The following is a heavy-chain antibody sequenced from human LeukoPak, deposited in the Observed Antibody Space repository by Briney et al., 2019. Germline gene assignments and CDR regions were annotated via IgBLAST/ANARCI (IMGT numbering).Heavy chain of an antibody. Sequence: GGSLRLSCAASGFTVSSNYMSWVRQAPGKGLEWVSVIYNGGSTNYADSVKGRSTISRDNSKNTLDLQMNSLRAEDTAVYFCARASQWLAFDYWGQGTLVTVSS. V-gene: IGHV3-66*01. CDR3: ARASQWLAFDY. J-gene: IGHJ4*02. CDR1: GFTVSSNY. CDR2: IYNGGST. D-gene: IGHD6-19*01.